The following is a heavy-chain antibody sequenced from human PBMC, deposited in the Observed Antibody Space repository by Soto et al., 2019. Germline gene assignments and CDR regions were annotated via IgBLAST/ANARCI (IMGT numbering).Heavy chain of an antibody. CDR1: GYSVSSSDYY. CDR2: MFYSGLT. CDR3: APLTVSLSGPYGIHV. D-gene: IGHD2-15*01. V-gene: IGHV4-39*01. Sequence: SETLSLTCSVSGYSVSSSDYYWAWIRQHPGKGLEWIGSMFYSGLTYYNPSLKSRVTLPVDTSKNHFSVRLNSVTAADTAVYYCAPLTVSLSGPYGIHVWGQGTTVTVSS. J-gene: IGHJ6*02.